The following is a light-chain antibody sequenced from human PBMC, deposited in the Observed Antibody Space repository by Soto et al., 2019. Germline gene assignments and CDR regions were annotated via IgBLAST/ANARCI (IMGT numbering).Light chain of an antibody. CDR2: GAS. V-gene: IGKV3-15*01. Sequence: EILMTQSPSTLSVSPGERATLSCRASQSVSSNLAWYQQKPGQAPRLLIYGASTRATGIPARFSGSGSGTEFTLTISSLLSEDFEVYYCQQYNNWPRTFGQGTKVDIK. CDR3: QQYNNWPRT. CDR1: QSVSSN. J-gene: IGKJ1*01.